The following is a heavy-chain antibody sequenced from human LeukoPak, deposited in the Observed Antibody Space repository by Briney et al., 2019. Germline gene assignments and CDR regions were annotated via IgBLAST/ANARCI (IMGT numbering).Heavy chain of an antibody. CDR2: VSGGGSST. J-gene: IGHJ4*02. CDR1: GFTFSNYG. CDR3: AKRGSGWYPDY. Sequence: GGSLRLSCAAPGFTFSNYGMTWVRQAPGKGLEWVSVVSGGGSSTYYADSVKGRFIISRDNSENTLYLQMNSLRAEDTAIYYCAKRGSGWYPDYWGQGTLVTVSS. V-gene: IGHV3-23*01. D-gene: IGHD6-19*01.